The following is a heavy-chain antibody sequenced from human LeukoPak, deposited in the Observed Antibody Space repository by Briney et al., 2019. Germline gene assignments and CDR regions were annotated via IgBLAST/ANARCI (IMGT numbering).Heavy chain of an antibody. D-gene: IGHD6-13*01. J-gene: IGHJ5*02. CDR1: GFTFSSYG. V-gene: IGHV3-30*18. CDR2: ISYDGSNK. Sequence: GRSLRLSCAASGFTFSSYGMHWVRQAPGKGLEWVAVISYDGSNKYYADSVKGRFTISRDNSKNTLYLQMNSLRAEDTAVYYCAKDLRMRAIAAAADNWFDPGAREPWSPSPQ. CDR3: AKDLRMRAIAAAADNWFDP.